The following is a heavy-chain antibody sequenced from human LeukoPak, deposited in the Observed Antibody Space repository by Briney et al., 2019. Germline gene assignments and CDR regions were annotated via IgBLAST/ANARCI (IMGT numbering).Heavy chain of an antibody. V-gene: IGHV3-23*01. CDR1: GFTFSSYA. CDR3: AKAEDYGDYPNWFDP. CDR2: LSGSGGST. J-gene: IGHJ5*02. D-gene: IGHD4-17*01. Sequence: GGSLRLSCAASGFTFSSYAMSWVRQAPGKGLEWVSALSGSGGSTYYADSVKGRFTISRDNSKNTLYLQMNSLRAEDTAVYYCAKAEDYGDYPNWFDPWGQGTLVTVSS.